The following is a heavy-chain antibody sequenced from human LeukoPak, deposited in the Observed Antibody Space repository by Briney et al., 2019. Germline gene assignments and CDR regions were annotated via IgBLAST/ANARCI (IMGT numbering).Heavy chain of an antibody. J-gene: IGHJ4*01. Sequence: GGSLRLSCAASGFIFSHYGMHWVRQAPGKGREWVAVIWSDATNRFYATSVKGRFTISRDNFQNTVFLEMNSLRVEDTPIYYCARDAQRGFDYSNSLRYWGHGTLVTVSS. CDR3: ARDAQRGFDYSNSLRY. D-gene: IGHD4-11*01. CDR1: GFIFSHYG. CDR2: IWSDATNR. V-gene: IGHV3-30*12.